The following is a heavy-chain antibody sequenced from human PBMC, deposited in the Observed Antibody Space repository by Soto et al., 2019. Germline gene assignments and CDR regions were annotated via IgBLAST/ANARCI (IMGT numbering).Heavy chain of an antibody. CDR1: GFTFSTYT. CDR2: IISYGGKT. J-gene: IGHJ4*02. D-gene: IGHD7-27*01. V-gene: IGHV3-64D*08. CDR3: VKVSLGPYNYFDS. Sequence: VGSLRLSGSPSGFTFSTYTMHWVRQAPGKGLEYVSSIISYGGKTYYADSVKGRFSISRDNSKTTVYLQMSSGGAENKAAYYSVKVSLGPYNYFDSLGQGTLVTVSS.